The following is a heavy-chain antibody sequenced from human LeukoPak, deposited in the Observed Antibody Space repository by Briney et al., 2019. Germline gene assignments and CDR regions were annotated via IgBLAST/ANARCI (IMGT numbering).Heavy chain of an antibody. Sequence: PGGSLRLSCAASGFTFSSYGMHWIRQAPGKGLEWVSSISSSSSYIYYADSVKGRFTISRDNAKNSLYLQMNSLRAEDTAVYYCARDGHDGYNTPFDYWGQGTLVTVSS. V-gene: IGHV3-21*01. D-gene: IGHD5-24*01. CDR2: ISSSSSYI. CDR1: GFTFSSYG. J-gene: IGHJ4*02. CDR3: ARDGHDGYNTPFDY.